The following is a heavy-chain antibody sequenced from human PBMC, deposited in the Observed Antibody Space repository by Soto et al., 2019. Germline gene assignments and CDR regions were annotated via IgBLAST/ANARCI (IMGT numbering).Heavy chain of an antibody. Sequence: PGESLKISFKVSGYSFSSFLITWVRQMPGKGLEWMGRIDPSDSYANYSPSFQGHVTFSADKSINTAYLQWSSLKASDTAMYYCGRVRVDKAEGWFDPWGQRTLVTVSS. V-gene: IGHV5-10-1*01. J-gene: IGHJ5*02. CDR2: IDPSDSYA. CDR1: GYSFSSFL. D-gene: IGHD5-18*01. CDR3: GRVRVDKAEGWFDP.